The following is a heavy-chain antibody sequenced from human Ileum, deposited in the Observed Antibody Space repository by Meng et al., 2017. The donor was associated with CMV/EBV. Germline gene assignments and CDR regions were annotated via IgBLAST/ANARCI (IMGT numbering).Heavy chain of an antibody. J-gene: IGHJ4*02. Sequence: SGFNFSSFAMSWVRQVPGKGLEWVSTIYSGGGSSYYADSVKGRFTISRDNSKNTLYLQMNSLRAEDTAVYYCTKEGCSSNTCYSDYWGQGSLVTVSS. CDR1: GFNFSSFA. CDR3: TKEGCSSNTCYSDY. D-gene: IGHD2-2*01. CDR2: IYSGGGSS. V-gene: IGHV3-23*03.